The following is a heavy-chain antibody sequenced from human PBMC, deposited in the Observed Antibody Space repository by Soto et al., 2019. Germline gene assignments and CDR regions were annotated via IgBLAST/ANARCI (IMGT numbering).Heavy chain of an antibody. Sequence: SETLSLTCAVHGGFFSSGSYYWSWSRPPPGKGLEWTGEMSNSGGTHFNPSLTSRVTLPVGTSKNQFSLRMSSVTAADTALYYCARVERGTATTVVDAFDIWGPGTKVTVSS. CDR3: ARVERGTATTVVDAFDI. CDR1: GGFFSSGSYY. CDR2: MSNSGGT. V-gene: IGHV4-61*01. J-gene: IGHJ3*02. D-gene: IGHD1-1*01.